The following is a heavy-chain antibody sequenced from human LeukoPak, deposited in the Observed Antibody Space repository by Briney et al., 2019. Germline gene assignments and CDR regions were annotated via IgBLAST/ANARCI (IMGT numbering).Heavy chain of an antibody. CDR2: PYSDGNT. Sequence: PGGSLTLSCAASGFTVITNDMTWLRQAPGKGLEWVLVPYSDGNTKYADSVQGRFTISRDNSKNTLYLEMNSLSPDDTAVYYCARGVEPLASNTLAYWGQGTLVTVSS. CDR3: ARGVEPLASNTLAY. J-gene: IGHJ4*02. V-gene: IGHV3-53*01. D-gene: IGHD1-14*01. CDR1: GFTVITND.